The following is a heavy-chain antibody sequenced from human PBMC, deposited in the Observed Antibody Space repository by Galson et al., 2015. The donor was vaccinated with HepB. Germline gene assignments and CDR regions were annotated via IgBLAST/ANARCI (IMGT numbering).Heavy chain of an antibody. CDR3: AREVSEGPFWFDP. CDR1: GYTFTSYY. V-gene: IGHV1-46*01. Sequence: SVKVSCKASGYTFTSYYMHWVRQAPGQGLEWMGIINPSGGSTSYAQKFQGRVTMTRDTSTSTVYMELSSLRSEDTAVYYCAREVSEGPFWFDPWGQGTLVTVSS. D-gene: IGHD1-14*01. CDR2: INPSGGST. J-gene: IGHJ5*02.